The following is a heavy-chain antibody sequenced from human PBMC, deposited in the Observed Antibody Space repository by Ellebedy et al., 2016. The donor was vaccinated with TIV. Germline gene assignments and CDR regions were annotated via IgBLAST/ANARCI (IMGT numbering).Heavy chain of an antibody. CDR2: IHPGDSYI. Sequence: GESLKISCQGSGYSFASQWISWVRQVPGKGLEWMGRIHPGDSYINYSPPFQGHVTFSTDKSISTAYLPWGSLKASDTAMYYCARLVLRTTSTRGDVFDIWGQGTMATVSS. V-gene: IGHV5-10-1*01. CDR3: ARLVLRTTSTRGDVFDI. J-gene: IGHJ3*02. D-gene: IGHD2/OR15-2a*01. CDR1: GYSFASQW.